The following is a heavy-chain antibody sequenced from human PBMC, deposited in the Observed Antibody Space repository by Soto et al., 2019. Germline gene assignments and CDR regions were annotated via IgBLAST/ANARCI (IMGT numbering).Heavy chain of an antibody. J-gene: IGHJ4*02. Sequence: WTWIRQYPVKGLEWMGHIYYSGSTSYNPSLKSRVTISIDTSKNQFSLKLTSVTAADTAVYYCARDGDYFGSGSPPLLSKWGQGTLVTVSS. V-gene: IGHV4-31*02. CDR2: IYYSGST. CDR3: ARDGDYFGSGSPPLLSK. D-gene: IGHD3-10*01.